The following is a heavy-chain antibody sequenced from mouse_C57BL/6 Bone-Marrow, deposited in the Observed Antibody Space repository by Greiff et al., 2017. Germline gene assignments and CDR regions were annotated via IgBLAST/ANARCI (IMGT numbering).Heavy chain of an antibody. CDR2: IYPRSGNT. Sequence: QVQLQQSGAELARPGASVKLSCKASGYTFTGYGISWVKQRTGQGLEWIGEIYPRSGNTYYNEKFKGKATLTADKSSSTAYMELRSLTSEDSAVYFCARAEIYYYAYWGQGTTLTVSS. D-gene: IGHD1-1*01. J-gene: IGHJ2*01. CDR1: GYTFTGYG. CDR3: ARAEIYYYAY. V-gene: IGHV1-81*01.